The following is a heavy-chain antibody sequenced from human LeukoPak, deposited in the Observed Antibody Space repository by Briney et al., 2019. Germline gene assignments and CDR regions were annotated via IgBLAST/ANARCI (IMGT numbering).Heavy chain of an antibody. CDR3: ARHLPSYGSGRTGFDY. J-gene: IGHJ4*02. Sequence: PSETLSLTCSVSGGSISNTNYYWGWIRQPPGKGLEWIGEINDSGSSNYNPSIKSRVTISVDTSKNQFSLKLTSVTAADTAVYYCARHLPSYGSGRTGFDYWGQGTLVTVSS. D-gene: IGHD3-10*01. CDR1: GGSISNTNYY. V-gene: IGHV4-39*01. CDR2: INDSGSS.